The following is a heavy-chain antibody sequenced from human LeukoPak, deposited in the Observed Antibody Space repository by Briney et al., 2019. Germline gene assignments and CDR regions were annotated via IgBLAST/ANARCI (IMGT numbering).Heavy chain of an antibody. Sequence: GGSLRLSCAASGFTFSSYWMSWVRQAPGKGLEWVANIKQDGSEKYYVDSVKGRFTISRDNAKNSLYLQMNSLRAEDTAVYYCARDLIVEGTAILGYWGQGTLVTVSS. D-gene: IGHD1-26*01. V-gene: IGHV3-7*01. CDR1: GFTFSSYW. CDR2: IKQDGSEK. J-gene: IGHJ4*02. CDR3: ARDLIVEGTAILGY.